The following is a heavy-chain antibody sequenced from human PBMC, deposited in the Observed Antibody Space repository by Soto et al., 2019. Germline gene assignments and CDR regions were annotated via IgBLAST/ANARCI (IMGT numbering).Heavy chain of an antibody. V-gene: IGHV1-24*01. CDR2: FDPEDGET. CDR1: GYTLTELS. CDR3: ATLSLRYCCSTSCYRTNWFDP. Sequence: GASVKVSCKVSGYTLTELSMHWVRQAPGKGLEWMGGFDPEDGETIYAQKFQGRVTMTEDTSTDTAYMELSSLRSEDTAVYYCATLSLRYCCSTSCYRTNWFDPWGQGTLVTVSS. J-gene: IGHJ5*02. D-gene: IGHD2-2*01.